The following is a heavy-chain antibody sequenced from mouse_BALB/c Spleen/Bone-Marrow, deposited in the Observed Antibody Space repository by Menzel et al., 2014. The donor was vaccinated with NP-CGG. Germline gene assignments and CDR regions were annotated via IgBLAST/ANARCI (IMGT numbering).Heavy chain of an antibody. CDR2: ISDGGSYT. CDR1: GFTFSDYY. V-gene: IGHV5-4*02. D-gene: IGHD1-1*01. J-gene: IGHJ3*01. CDR3: ANYCGSTWFAY. Sequence: EVKVEESGGGLVKPGGSLKLSCAASGFTFSDYYMYWVRQTPEKRLEWVAAISDGGSYTYYPDSVKGRFTISRDNAKNNLYLQMSSLKSEDTAMYYCANYCGSTWFAYWGQGTLVTVSA.